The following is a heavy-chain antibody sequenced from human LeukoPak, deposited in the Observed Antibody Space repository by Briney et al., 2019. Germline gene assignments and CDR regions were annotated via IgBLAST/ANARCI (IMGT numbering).Heavy chain of an antibody. CDR2: IRYDGSNK. CDR3: ARDKTVGATFFDY. J-gene: IGHJ4*02. V-gene: IGHV3-30*02. CDR1: GFTFSSYG. Sequence: GGSLRLSCAASGFTFSSYGMHWVRQAPGKGLEWVAFIRYDGSNKYYADSVKGRFTISRDNPKNTLYLQMNSLRAEDTAVYYCARDKTVGATFFDYWGQGTLVTVPS. D-gene: IGHD1-26*01.